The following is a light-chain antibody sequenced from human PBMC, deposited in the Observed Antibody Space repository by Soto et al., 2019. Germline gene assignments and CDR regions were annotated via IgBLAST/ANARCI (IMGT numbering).Light chain of an antibody. CDR2: DAS. Sequence: DFQITQSQSSLSASVGDRVTITCQASQDITNFLNWYQQKPGKAPNLLIYDASNLETGVPSRFSGSGSGTDFTLIISSLQPEDIATYYCQQYDNPSITFGQGTRLEVK. CDR1: QDITNF. CDR3: QQYDNPSIT. V-gene: IGKV1-33*01. J-gene: IGKJ5*01.